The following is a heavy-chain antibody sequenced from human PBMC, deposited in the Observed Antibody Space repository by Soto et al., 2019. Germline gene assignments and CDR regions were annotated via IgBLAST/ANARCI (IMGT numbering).Heavy chain of an antibody. J-gene: IGHJ3*02. V-gene: IGHV1-8*01. CDR3: AREKVGPIQDDAFDI. D-gene: IGHD1-26*01. CDR1: GYTFTSYD. Sequence: ASVKVSCKASGYTFTSYDINWVRQATGQGLEWMGWMNPNSGSTGYAQKFQGRVTMTRNTSISTAYMELSSLRSEDTAVYYCAREKVGPIQDDAFDIWGQGTMVTVSS. CDR2: MNPNSGST.